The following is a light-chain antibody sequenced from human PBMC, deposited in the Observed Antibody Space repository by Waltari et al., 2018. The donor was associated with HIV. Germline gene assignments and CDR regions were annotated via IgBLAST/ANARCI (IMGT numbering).Light chain of an antibody. V-gene: IGLV2-14*03. Sequence: PGQSIPISCTGSSNDVGGYNYVSWYQQHPGKAPRLMIYDVSTRPSGVSDRFSGSKSGDTASLTISGLQPEDEADYYCESYTSTSVWVFGGGTRLTVL. CDR2: DVS. CDR3: ESYTSTSVWV. CDR1: SNDVGGYNY. J-gene: IGLJ3*02.